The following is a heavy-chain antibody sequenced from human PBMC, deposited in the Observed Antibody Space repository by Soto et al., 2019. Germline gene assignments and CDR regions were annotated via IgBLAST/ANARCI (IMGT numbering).Heavy chain of an antibody. CDR3: AKDLPYYDASRMDV. CDR1: GIPVSSNY. Sequence: EVQLVESGGGLVQPGGSLRLSCVASGIPVSSNYMTWVRQAPGKGLEWVSVIQSGGEKYYANSLKGRCTISRHDSTNTRYLKMNSRTPEDTAVYYCAKDLPYYDASRMDVWGQEPTVTVS. CDR2: IQSGGEK. V-gene: IGHV3-53*04. J-gene: IGHJ6*02. D-gene: IGHD3-3*01.